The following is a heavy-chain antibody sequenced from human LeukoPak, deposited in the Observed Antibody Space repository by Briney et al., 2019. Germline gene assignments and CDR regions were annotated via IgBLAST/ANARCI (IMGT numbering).Heavy chain of an antibody. J-gene: IGHJ5*02. CDR1: GFSLNTRGVG. Sequence: SGPTLVKPTQTLTLTCTFTGFSLNTRGVGVGWIRQPPGKALEWLAVIYWDDDDRYSPSLRGRLSITKDNSNNQVVLTMTNMDPVDTATYYCAHRRDDILTGYWWFDPWGQGTLVTVSS. CDR2: IYWDDDD. CDR3: AHRRDDILTGYWWFDP. D-gene: IGHD3-9*01. V-gene: IGHV2-5*02.